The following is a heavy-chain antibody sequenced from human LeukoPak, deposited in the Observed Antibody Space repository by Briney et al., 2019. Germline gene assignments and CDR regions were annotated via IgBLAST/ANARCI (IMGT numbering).Heavy chain of an antibody. CDR2: ISDSGNTI. J-gene: IGHJ4*02. D-gene: IGHD2-15*01. CDR3: ARLRSEDDSTVDC. Sequence: GGSLRLYCAASGFTLSDYYMSWIRQAPGKGLEWVSYISDSGNTIHHATSVKGRFTISRDNAKNSLYLQMNSLRAEDTAVYYCARLRSEDDSTVDCWGQGTLVTVSS. CDR1: GFTLSDYY. V-gene: IGHV3-11*04.